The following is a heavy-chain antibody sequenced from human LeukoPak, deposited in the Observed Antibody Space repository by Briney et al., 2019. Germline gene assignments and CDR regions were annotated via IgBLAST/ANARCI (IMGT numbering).Heavy chain of an antibody. CDR3: ARTKGSDSFRTDAFDI. V-gene: IGHV6-1*01. J-gene: IGHJ3*02. CDR2: TYYRSKWYN. D-gene: IGHD3-22*01. CDR1: GDSVSSNSAA. Sequence: SQTLSLTCAISGDSVSSNSAAWNWIRQSPSRGLEWLGRTYYRSKWYNDYAVSVKSRITINPDTSKNQFSLQLNSVTPEDTAVYYCARTKGSDSFRTDAFDIWGLGTMVTVSS.